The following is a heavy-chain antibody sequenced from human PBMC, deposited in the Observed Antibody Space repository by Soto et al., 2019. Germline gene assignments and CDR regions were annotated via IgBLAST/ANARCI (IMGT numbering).Heavy chain of an antibody. CDR3: ARASPPAPVYSSSYYYYSGMDV. CDR2: IYYSGST. V-gene: IGHV4-61*01. D-gene: IGHD6-6*01. CDR1: GGSVSSGSYY. Sequence: SETLSLTCTVSGGSVSSGSYYWSWIRQPPGKGLEWIGYIYYSGSTNYNPSLKSRVTISVDTSKNQFSLKLSSVTAADTAVYYWARASPPAPVYSSSYYYYSGMDVWGQGTTVTVSS. J-gene: IGHJ6*02.